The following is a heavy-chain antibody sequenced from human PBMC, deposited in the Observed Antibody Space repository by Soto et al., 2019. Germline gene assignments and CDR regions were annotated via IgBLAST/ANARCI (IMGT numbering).Heavy chain of an antibody. J-gene: IGHJ4*02. V-gene: IGHV3-30*18. Sequence: GGSLRLSCAASGFTFSSYGMHWVRQAPGKGLEWVAVISYDGSNKYYADSVKGRFTISRDNSKNTLYLQMNSLRAEDTAVYYCAKDLDGYSYGGGQYWGQGTLVTVSS. D-gene: IGHD5-18*01. CDR2: ISYDGSNK. CDR1: GFTFSSYG. CDR3: AKDLDGYSYGGGQY.